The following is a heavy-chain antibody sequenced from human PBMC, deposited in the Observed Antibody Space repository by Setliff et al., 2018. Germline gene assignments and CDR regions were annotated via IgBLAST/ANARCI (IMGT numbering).Heavy chain of an antibody. CDR2: IKQDESEK. J-gene: IGHJ4*02. Sequence: PGGSLTLSCAASGFTLTNYWINWVRQAPGKGLEWVANIKQDESEKHYVGSVKGRFTISRDNARNSVYLRMNSLRAEDAAVYYCATSDWYAAFDHWGQGTLVTVSS. CDR1: GFTLTNYW. D-gene: IGHD6-19*01. V-gene: IGHV3-7*01. CDR3: ATSDWYAAFDH.